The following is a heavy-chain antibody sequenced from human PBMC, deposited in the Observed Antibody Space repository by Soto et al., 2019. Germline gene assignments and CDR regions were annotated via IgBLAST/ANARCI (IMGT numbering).Heavy chain of an antibody. CDR1: GGSISSGGYY. J-gene: IGHJ6*03. D-gene: IGHD5-12*01. CDR3: ARKDSGYADYMDV. CDR2: IYYSGST. Sequence: QVQLQESGPGLVKPSQTLSLTCTVSGGSISSGGYYWSWIRQHPGKGLEWIGYIYYSGSTYYNPTLKRRVTMSVDTSENQFSLRLSSVTAADTAVYYCARKDSGYADYMDVCCKGTTVTVSS. V-gene: IGHV4-31*03.